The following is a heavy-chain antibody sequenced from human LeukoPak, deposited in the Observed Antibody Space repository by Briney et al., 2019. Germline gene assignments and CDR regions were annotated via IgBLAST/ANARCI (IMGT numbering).Heavy chain of an antibody. CDR2: IIPIFGTA. CDR3: ATAGWELRMAAFDI. V-gene: IGHV1-69*06. D-gene: IGHD1-26*01. CDR1: GGTFSSYA. J-gene: IGHJ3*02. Sequence: ASVKVSCKASGGTFSSYAISWVRQAPGQGLEWMGEIIPIFGTANYAQKFQGRVTMTEDTSTDTAYMELSSLRSEDTAVYYCATAGWELRMAAFDIWGQGTMVTVSS.